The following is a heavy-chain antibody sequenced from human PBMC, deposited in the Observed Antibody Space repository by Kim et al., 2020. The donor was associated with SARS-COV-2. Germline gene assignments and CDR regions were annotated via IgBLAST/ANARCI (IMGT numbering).Heavy chain of an antibody. CDR1: GFTFTSSA. D-gene: IGHD3-10*01. J-gene: IGHJ2*01. CDR2: NVVGSGNT. CDR3: AAYYYGSGSYYPPYWYFDL. Sequence: SVKVSCKASGFTFTSSAVQWVRQARGQRLEWIGWNVVGSGNTNYAQKFQERVTITRDMSTSTAYMELSSLRSEDTAVYYCAAYYYGSGSYYPPYWYFDLWGRGTLVTVSS. V-gene: IGHV1-58*01.